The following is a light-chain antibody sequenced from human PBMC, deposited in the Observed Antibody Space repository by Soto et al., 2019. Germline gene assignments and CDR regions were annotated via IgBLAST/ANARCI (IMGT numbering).Light chain of an antibody. CDR2: ASS. CDR3: QQSYSAPYT. CDR1: QSISTS. Sequence: DIQMTQSPSSLSASVGDRVTITCRASQSISTSLNWYQQKPGMAPSLLICASSTLQGGVPSRFSCIGSGTYFTLTISSLQPEDFATYYCQQSYSAPYTFGQGTKLEIK. J-gene: IGKJ2*01. V-gene: IGKV1-39*01.